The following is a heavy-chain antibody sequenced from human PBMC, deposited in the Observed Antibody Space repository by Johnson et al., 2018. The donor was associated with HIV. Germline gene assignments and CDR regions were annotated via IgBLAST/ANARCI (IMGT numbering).Heavy chain of an antibody. J-gene: IGHJ3*02. V-gene: IGHV3-30*02. CDR3: AKGQSSGYPKDAFDI. Sequence: QVQLVESGGGVVQPGGSLRLSCAASGFTFSNYGMHWVRQAPGKGLEWVAFPRYDGDITYYIDSVKGRFTISRDNSKNTLYLQMNSLRTEDTAMYYCAKGQSSGYPKDAFDIWGRGTIVTISS. CDR2: PRYDGDIT. CDR1: GFTFSNYG. D-gene: IGHD3-22*01.